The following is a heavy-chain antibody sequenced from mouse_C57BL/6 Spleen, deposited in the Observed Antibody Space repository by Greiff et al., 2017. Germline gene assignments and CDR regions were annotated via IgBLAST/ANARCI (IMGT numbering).Heavy chain of an antibody. CDR3: ARDPHYYGSSSDWYFDV. CDR2: IYPGSGNT. CDR1: GYSFTSYY. V-gene: IGHV1-66*01. Sequence: QVQLKESGPELVKPGASVKISCKASGYSFTSYYIHWVKQRPGQGLEWIGWIYPGSGNTKYNEKFKGKATLTADTSSSTAYMQLSSLTSEDSAVYYCARDPHYYGSSSDWYFDVWGTGTTVTVSS. J-gene: IGHJ1*03. D-gene: IGHD1-1*01.